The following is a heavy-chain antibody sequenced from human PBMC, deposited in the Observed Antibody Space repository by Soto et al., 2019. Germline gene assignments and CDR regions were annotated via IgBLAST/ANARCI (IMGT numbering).Heavy chain of an antibody. CDR3: ARQIVVVVAKVRYYYYGMDV. CDR1: GGSFSGYY. J-gene: IGHJ6*02. D-gene: IGHD2-15*01. CDR2: INHSGST. Sequence: SETLSLTCAVYGGSFSGYYWSWIRQPPGKGLEWIGEINHSGSTNYNPSLKSRVTISVDTSKNQFSLKLSSVTAADTAVYYCARQIVVVVAKVRYYYYGMDVWGQGTTVTVSS. V-gene: IGHV4-34*01.